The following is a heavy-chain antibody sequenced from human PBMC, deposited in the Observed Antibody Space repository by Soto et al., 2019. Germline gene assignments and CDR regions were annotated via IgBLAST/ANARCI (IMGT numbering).Heavy chain of an antibody. CDR1: GGSISGSSDY. J-gene: IGHJ3*02. V-gene: IGHV4-39*01. CDR2: IYYSGST. CDR3: ARHSGSIAAGYDAFDI. Sequence: PSETLSLTCTVSGGSISGSSDYWGWIRQPPGKGLEWIGSIYYSGSTYYNPSLKSRVTISVDTSKNQFSLKLSSVTAADTAVYYCARHSGSIAAGYDAFDIWGQGTMVTVSS. D-gene: IGHD6-13*01.